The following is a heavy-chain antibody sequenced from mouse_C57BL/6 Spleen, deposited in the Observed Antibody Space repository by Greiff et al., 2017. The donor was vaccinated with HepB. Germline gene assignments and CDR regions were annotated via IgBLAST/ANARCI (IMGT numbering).Heavy chain of an antibody. CDR3: ARMARTIN. J-gene: IGHJ2*01. V-gene: IGHV5-6-3*01. Sequence: VQLKESGGGLVQPGGSLKLSCAASGFTFSSYGMSWVRQTPDKRLELVATINSNGGSTYYPDSVKGRFTISRDNAKNTLYLQMCIRKSEDTAMYYCARMARTINWGQGTTLTVSS. CDR1: GFTFSSYG. CDR2: INSNGGST.